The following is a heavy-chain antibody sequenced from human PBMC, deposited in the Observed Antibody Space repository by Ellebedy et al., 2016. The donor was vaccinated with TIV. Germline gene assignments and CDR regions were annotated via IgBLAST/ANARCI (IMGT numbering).Heavy chain of an antibody. CDR3: EKNSVTLEPRGSDY. CDR2: ISDSGDKT. V-gene: IGHV3-23*01. D-gene: IGHD4/OR15-4a*01. CDR1: GFTFSNYD. Sequence: GGSLRLSCAASGFTFSNYDMNWVRQAPGEGLEWVSVISDSGDKTYYVDSVKGRFRISRDNSKNTLYLQMNSLRAEDKAVYYCEKNSVTLEPRGSDYWGQGILVTVSS. J-gene: IGHJ4*02.